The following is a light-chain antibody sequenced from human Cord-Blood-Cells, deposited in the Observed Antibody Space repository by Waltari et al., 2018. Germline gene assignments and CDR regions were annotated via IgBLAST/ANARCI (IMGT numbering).Light chain of an antibody. V-gene: IGKV1-9*01. CDR1: QGISSY. CDR3: QQLNSYPRT. J-gene: IGKJ1*01. CDR2: AAS. Sequence: DIQLTQSPSSLSASVGDRVTITCRASQGISSYLAWYQQKPGKAPKHLIYAASTLQSGVPSRFSGSGSGTEFTLTISSLQPEDFATYYCQQLNSYPRTFGQGTKVEIK.